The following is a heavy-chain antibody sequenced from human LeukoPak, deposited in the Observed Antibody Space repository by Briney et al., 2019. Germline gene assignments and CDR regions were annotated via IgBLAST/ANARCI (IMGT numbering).Heavy chain of an antibody. Sequence: PSETLSLTCTVSGASISNYYWSWIRQPPGKGLEWIGYIYFSGSTNYNPSLKSRVTISVDTSKSQFSLKLSSVTAADTAVYYCTRGKQSVSDYWGQGILVTVSS. CDR2: IYFSGST. D-gene: IGHD3-3*01. CDR1: GASISNYY. V-gene: IGHV4-59*01. J-gene: IGHJ4*02. CDR3: TRGKQSVSDY.